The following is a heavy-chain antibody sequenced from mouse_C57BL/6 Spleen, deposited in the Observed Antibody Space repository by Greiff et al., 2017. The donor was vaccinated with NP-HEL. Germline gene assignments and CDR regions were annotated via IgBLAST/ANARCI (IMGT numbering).Heavy chain of an antibody. CDR3: ARKTTVVAHFDY. CDR1: GYTFTSYW. Sequence: QVQLKQPGAELVKPGASVKLSCKASGYTFTSYWMQWVKQRPGQGLEWIGEIDPSDSYTNYNQKFKGKATLTVDTSSSTAYMQLSSLTSEDSAVYYCARKTTVVAHFDYWGQGTTLTVSS. D-gene: IGHD1-1*01. J-gene: IGHJ2*01. V-gene: IGHV1-50*01. CDR2: IDPSDSYT.